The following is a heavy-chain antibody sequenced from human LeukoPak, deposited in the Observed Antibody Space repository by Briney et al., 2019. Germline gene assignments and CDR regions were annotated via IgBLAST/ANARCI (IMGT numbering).Heavy chain of an antibody. J-gene: IGHJ4*02. CDR2: ISSSDTAI. CDR3: ARASPVASTQHFDY. D-gene: IGHD6-19*01. CDR1: GFTFNSYS. V-gene: IGHV3-48*01. Sequence: GGSLRLSCAASGFTFNSYSMSWVRQAPGKGLEWVSYISSSDTAIYYADSVKGRFTISRDNAKNSLYLQMNSLRAEDTAVYYCARASPVASTQHFDYWGQGTLVTASS.